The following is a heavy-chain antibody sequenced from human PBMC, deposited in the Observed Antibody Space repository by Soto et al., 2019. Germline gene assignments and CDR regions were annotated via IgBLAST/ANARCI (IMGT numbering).Heavy chain of an antibody. CDR2: INPNDDAI. J-gene: IGHJ4*02. CDR1: GYNFTDYD. Sequence: QVQLVQSGAEVKKPGASVKVSCKASGYNFTDYDMHWVRQAPGQGLEWMGMINPNDDAINYAQKFQGRVSMTRDSPTSTVYMELSSLRSEDTAMYYCARASKYNREWYVPCRIWGQGTLITVSS. CDR3: ARASKYNREWYVPCRI. V-gene: IGHV1-46*01. D-gene: IGHD1-1*01.